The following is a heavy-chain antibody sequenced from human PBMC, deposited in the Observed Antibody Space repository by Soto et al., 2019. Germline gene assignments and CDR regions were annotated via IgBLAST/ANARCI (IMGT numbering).Heavy chain of an antibody. D-gene: IGHD2-21*01. CDR3: ARLRIATNNYTWFDP. J-gene: IGHJ5*02. CDR1: GAALNSGNYY. V-gene: IGHV4-31*03. CDR2: IYVTGAV. Sequence: QVRLQESGPGLVKPSETLSLTCSVSGAALNSGNYYWSWIRQVPGTGLEGIGHIYVTGAVDYNPSLRDRITISQSTSERQFSLNLRLVTAADTAVYYCARLRIATNNYTWFDPWGQGTLVTVSA.